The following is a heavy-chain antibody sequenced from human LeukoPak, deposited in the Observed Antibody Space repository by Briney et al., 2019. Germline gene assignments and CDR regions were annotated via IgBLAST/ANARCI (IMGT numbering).Heavy chain of an antibody. V-gene: IGHV3-48*03. J-gene: IGHJ4*02. CDR1: GFTFSSYE. CDR2: ISSSGSTI. Sequence: GGSLRLSCAASGFTFSSYEMNWVRQAPGKGLEWVSYISSSGSTIYCADSVKGRFTISRDNSKNTLYLQMNSLRAEDTAVYYCAKDRRGTLDYWGQGTLVTVSS. CDR3: AKDRRGTLDY.